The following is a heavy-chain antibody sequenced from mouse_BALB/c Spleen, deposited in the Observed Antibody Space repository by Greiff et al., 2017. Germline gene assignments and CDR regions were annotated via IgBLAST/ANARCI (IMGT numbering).Heavy chain of an antibody. CDR1: GFSLTGYG. CDR3: AREGGNYVRWYFDV. V-gene: IGHV2-6-7*01. CDR2: IWGDGST. J-gene: IGHJ1*01. Sequence: QVQLKESGPGLVAPSQSLSITCTVSGFSLTGYGVNWVRQPPGKGLEWLGMIWGDGSTDYNSALKSRLSISKDNSKSQVFLKMNSLQTDDTARYYCAREGGNYVRWYFDVWGAGTTVTVSS. D-gene: IGHD2-1*01.